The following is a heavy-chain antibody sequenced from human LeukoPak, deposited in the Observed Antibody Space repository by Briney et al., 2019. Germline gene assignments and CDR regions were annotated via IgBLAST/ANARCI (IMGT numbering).Heavy chain of an antibody. J-gene: IGHJ4*02. Sequence: PSETLSLTCTVSGGSISSSSYYWGWIRQPPGKGLEWIGSIYYSGSTYYNPSLRSRVTISVDTSKNQFSLKLSSVTAADTAVYYCARQRRRRYFDYWGQGALVTVSS. CDR1: GGSISSSSYY. CDR2: IYYSGST. V-gene: IGHV4-39*01. D-gene: IGHD1-1*01. CDR3: ARQRRRRYFDY.